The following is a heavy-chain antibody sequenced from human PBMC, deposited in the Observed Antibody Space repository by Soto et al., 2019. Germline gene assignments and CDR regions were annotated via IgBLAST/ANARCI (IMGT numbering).Heavy chain of an antibody. J-gene: IGHJ6*02. V-gene: IGHV3-30-3*01. Sequence: QVQLVESGGGVVQPGRSLRLSCAASGFTFSSYAMHWVRQAPGKGLEWVAVISYDGSNKYYADSVKGRFTISRDNSKNTLYLQMNSLRAEDTAVYYCAGGMDVWGQGTMVTVSS. CDR2: ISYDGSNK. CDR1: GFTFSSYA. CDR3: AGGMDV.